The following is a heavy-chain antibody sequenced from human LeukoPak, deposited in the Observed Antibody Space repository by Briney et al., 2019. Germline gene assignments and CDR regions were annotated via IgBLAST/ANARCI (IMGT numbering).Heavy chain of an antibody. Sequence: SETLSLTCTVSGGSIGSHYWSWIRQPPGKGLEWIGYIYYSGSTKYNPSLKSRVTISVDTSNNQFSLKLSSVTAADTAVYYCARLYDSSGYTNWLDPWGQGTLVTVSS. J-gene: IGHJ5*02. CDR2: IYYSGST. CDR1: GGSIGSHY. CDR3: ARLYDSSGYTNWLDP. D-gene: IGHD3-22*01. V-gene: IGHV4-59*11.